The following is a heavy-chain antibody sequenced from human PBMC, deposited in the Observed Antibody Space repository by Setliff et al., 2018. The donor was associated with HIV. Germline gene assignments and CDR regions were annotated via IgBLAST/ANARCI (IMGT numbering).Heavy chain of an antibody. CDR1: GFSFSNFW. CDR2: IKPDGSVK. J-gene: IGHJ4*02. D-gene: IGHD3-10*01. Sequence: GGSLRLSCTASGFSFSNFWINWVRQAPGKGLEWVANIKPDGSVKSYGDSVKGRFTISRDNTKNSVFLQMNSLRSDDTAVYYCARAGGPGYLDYWGQGTLVTVSS. CDR3: ARAGGPGYLDY. V-gene: IGHV3-7*01.